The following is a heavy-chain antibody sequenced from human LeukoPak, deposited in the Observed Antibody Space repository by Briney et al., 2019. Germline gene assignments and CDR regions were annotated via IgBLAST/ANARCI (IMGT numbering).Heavy chain of an antibody. CDR1: GFTVSSSS. D-gene: IGHD2-8*01. Sequence: GGSLSLSCAASGFTVSSSSMSWVRQAPGKGLEYVSTISSYGGSTYYADLVKGRFTISRDNSKNTLYLQMSSLRAEDTAVYYCVKDLYSYSFDYWGQGTLVTVSS. CDR3: VKDLYSYSFDY. V-gene: IGHV3-64D*09. J-gene: IGHJ4*02. CDR2: ISSYGGST.